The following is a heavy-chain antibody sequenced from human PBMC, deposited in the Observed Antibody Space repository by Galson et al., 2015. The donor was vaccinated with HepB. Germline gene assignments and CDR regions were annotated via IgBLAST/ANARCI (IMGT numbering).Heavy chain of an antibody. D-gene: IGHD3-16*01. J-gene: IGHJ4*02. Sequence: SLRLSCAASGFTFGAYGMHWVRQAPGKGLEWVAGIWFDGSSTSYGDSVKGRFTISRENSENTLYLQMNSLRAEETAVYYCARAQIMMMTGYFDSWGQGTLFTVSS. V-gene: IGHV3-33*01. CDR2: IWFDGSST. CDR3: ARAQIMMMTGYFDS. CDR1: GFTFGAYG.